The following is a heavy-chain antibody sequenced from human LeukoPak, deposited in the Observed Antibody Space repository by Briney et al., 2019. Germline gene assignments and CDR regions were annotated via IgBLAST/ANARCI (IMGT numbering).Heavy chain of an antibody. CDR3: ARVLRYFDWLSGFDY. CDR2: IYPGDSDT. J-gene: IGHJ4*02. CDR1: GYSFTSYW. V-gene: IGHV5-51*01. Sequence: GESLKISCQGSGYSFTSYWIGWVRQMPGKGLEWMGIIYPGDSDTRYSPSFQGQVTISADKSISTAYLQWSSLKASDTAMYYCARVLRYFDWLSGFDYWGQGTLVTVSS. D-gene: IGHD3-9*01.